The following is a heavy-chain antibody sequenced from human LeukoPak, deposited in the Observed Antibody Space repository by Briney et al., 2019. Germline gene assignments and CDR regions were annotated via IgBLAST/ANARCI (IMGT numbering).Heavy chain of an antibody. CDR2: INPNSGGT. D-gene: IGHD3-10*01. CDR1: GYTFTGYY. V-gene: IGHV1-2*02. CDR3: ARVVARFGELCFGY. J-gene: IGHJ4*02. Sequence: ASVKVSCKASGYTFTGYYMHWVRQAPRQGLEWMGWINPNSGGTNYAQKFQGRVTMTRDTSISTAYMELSGLRSDDTAVYYCARVVARFGELCFGYWGQGTLVTVSS.